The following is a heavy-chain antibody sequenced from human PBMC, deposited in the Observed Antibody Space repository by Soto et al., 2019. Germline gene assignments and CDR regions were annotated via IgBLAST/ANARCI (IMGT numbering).Heavy chain of an antibody. Sequence: SVNVSCKASGFTFTSSAMQWVRQARGQRLEWIGWIVVGSGNTNYAQKFQERVTITRDMSTSTAYMELSSLRSEDTAVYYCAALWEPEPDDAFDIWGQGTMVTVSS. CDR3: AALWEPEPDDAFDI. CDR2: IVVGSGNT. V-gene: IGHV1-58*02. D-gene: IGHD1-26*01. CDR1: GFTFTSSA. J-gene: IGHJ3*02.